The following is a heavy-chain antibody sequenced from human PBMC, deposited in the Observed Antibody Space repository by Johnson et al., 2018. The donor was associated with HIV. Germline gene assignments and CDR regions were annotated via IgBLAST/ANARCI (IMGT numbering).Heavy chain of an antibody. CDR3: ARDSRLLTRAVGWADACDI. CDR1: GFTFSSYA. CDR2: IAYDGSTK. J-gene: IGHJ3*02. V-gene: IGHV3-30*04. Sequence: QVQLVESGGGVVQPGRSLRLSCAASGFTFSSYAMHWVRQAPGKGLAWVAVIAYDGSTKYYTDSVKGRFTISRDNSKNTLYLQMNSLRAEDTAVYYCARDSRLLTRAVGWADACDIWGQGTMVSVSS. D-gene: IGHD2/OR15-2a*01.